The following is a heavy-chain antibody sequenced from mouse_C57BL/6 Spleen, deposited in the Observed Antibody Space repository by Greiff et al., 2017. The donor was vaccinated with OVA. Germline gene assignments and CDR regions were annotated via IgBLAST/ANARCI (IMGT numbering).Heavy chain of an antibody. CDR3: ARDADYFDY. CDR2: ISSGSSTI. V-gene: IGHV5-17*01. Sequence: EVHLVESGGGLVKPGGSLKLSCAASGFTFSDYGMHWVRQAPEKGLEWVAYISSGSSTIYYADTVKGRFTISRDNAKITLFLQMTNLRSEDTAMYYCARDADYFDYWGQGTTLTVSS. D-gene: IGHD6-5*01. CDR1: GFTFSDYG. J-gene: IGHJ2*01.